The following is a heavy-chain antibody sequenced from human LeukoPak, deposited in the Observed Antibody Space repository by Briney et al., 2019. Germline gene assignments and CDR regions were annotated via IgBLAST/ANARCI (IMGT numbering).Heavy chain of an antibody. CDR2: ISGHNGKT. V-gene: IGHV1-18*01. CDR3: ARVWGTMVRGVLPYGMDV. Sequence: GASVKVSCKASAYTFTSYGISWVRQAPGQGLEWMGWISGHNGKTNYAQKLQGRVTMTTDTSTSTAYMELRSLRSDDTAVYYCARVWGTMVRGVLPYGMDVWGQGTTVTVSS. J-gene: IGHJ6*02. D-gene: IGHD3-10*01. CDR1: AYTFTSYG.